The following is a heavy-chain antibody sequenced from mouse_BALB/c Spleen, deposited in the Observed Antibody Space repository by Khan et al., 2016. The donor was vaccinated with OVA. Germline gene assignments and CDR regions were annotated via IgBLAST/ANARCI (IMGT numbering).Heavy chain of an antibody. D-gene: IGHD2-3*01. J-gene: IGHJ2*01. V-gene: IGHV1-81*01. CDR1: GYTFTYYV. CDR2: IYPGSDNA. CDR3: ARGDGYYVYFDY. Sequence: VQLQEFGPELVKPGASVKMSCKASGYTFTYYVITWVKQRTGQGLEWIGEIYPGSDNAYYNERFKGKATLTADKSSNTTHMQLSSLTSEDSAVYFCARGDGYYVYFDYWGQGTTLTVSS.